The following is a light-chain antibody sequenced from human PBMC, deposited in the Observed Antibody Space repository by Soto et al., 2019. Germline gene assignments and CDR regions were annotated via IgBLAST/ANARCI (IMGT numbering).Light chain of an antibody. V-gene: IGLV2-14*03. Sequence: QSALTQPASVSGSPGQSIAISCTGTSSDVGGYNYVSWYQQHPGKAPKLIIYDVGDRPSGVSDRFSGSKSGNTASLTISGLRAEDEADYHCTSYTTSSTLLFGGGTKLTVL. CDR2: DVG. J-gene: IGLJ2*01. CDR3: TSYTTSSTLL. CDR1: SSDVGGYNY.